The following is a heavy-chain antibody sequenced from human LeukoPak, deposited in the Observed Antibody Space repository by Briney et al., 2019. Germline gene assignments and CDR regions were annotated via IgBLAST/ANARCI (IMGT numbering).Heavy chain of an antibody. V-gene: IGHV3-23*01. Sequence: RGPPRLSRAASGFNYGSYVMSWVRQAPGKGLEWVSSMTGSGMSTYYADSVKGRFTISRDNSKNMLYLQMNSLRAEDTAVYYCAKGAVVIKFLFDSWGQGTLVTASS. CDR2: MTGSGMST. J-gene: IGHJ4*02. CDR3: AKGAVVIKFLFDS. CDR1: GFNYGSYV. D-gene: IGHD4-23*01.